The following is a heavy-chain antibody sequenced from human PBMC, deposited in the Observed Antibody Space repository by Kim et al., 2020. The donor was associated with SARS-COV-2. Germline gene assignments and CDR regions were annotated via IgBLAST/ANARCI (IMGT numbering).Heavy chain of an antibody. CDR1: GGSISSSSYY. Sequence: SETLSLTCTVSGGSISSSSYYWGWIRQPPGKGLEWIGSIYYSGSTYYNPSLKSRVTISVDTSKNQFSLKLSSVTAADTAVYYCARLAVAGTIAVDYWGQGTLVTVSS. CDR3: ARLAVAGTIAVDY. CDR2: IYYSGST. J-gene: IGHJ4*02. D-gene: IGHD6-19*01. V-gene: IGHV4-39*01.